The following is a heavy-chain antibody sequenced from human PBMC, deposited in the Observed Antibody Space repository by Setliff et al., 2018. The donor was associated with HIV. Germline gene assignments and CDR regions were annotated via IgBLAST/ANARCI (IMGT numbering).Heavy chain of an antibody. CDR3: ARMKWGGSAAAGWDY. D-gene: IGHD6-13*01. CDR2: IYYSGST. Sequence: SETLSLTCTVSGGSISSYYWSWIRQPPGKGLEWIGYIYYSGSTNYNPSLKSRVTISVDTSKKQFSLNVTSVTAADTALYYCARMKWGGSAAAGWDYWGQGTQVTVSS. CDR1: GGSISSYY. J-gene: IGHJ4*02. V-gene: IGHV4-59*12.